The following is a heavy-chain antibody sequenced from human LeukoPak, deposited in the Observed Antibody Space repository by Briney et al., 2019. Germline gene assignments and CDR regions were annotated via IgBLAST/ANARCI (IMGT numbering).Heavy chain of an antibody. J-gene: IGHJ5*02. CDR3: ARHGPSGSYEDWFDP. D-gene: IGHD3-10*01. Sequence: PSETLSLTCTVPGGSISSSSYYWGWIRQPPGKGLEWIGSIYYSGSTYYNPSLKSRVTISVDTSKYRFSLKLSSVTAADTAVYYCARHGPSGSYEDWFDPWGQGTLVTVSS. CDR2: IYYSGST. V-gene: IGHV4-39*01. CDR1: GGSISSSSYY.